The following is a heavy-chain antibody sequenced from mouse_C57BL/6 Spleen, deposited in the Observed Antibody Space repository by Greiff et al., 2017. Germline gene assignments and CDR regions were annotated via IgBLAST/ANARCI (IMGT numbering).Heavy chain of an antibody. CDR2: ISGGGGNT. Sequence: EVKLVESGGGLVKPGGSLKLSCAASGFTFSSYTMSWVRQTPEKRLEWVATISGGGGNTYYPDSVKGRFTISRDNAKNTLYLQMSSLKSEDTALYYSARYCIGHAMDYWGQGTLVTVSS. CDR3: ARYCIGHAMDY. V-gene: IGHV5-9*01. J-gene: IGHJ4*01. CDR1: GFTFSSYT.